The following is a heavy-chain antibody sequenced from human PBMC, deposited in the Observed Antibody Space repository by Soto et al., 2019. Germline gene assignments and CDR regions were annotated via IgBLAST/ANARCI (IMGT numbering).Heavy chain of an antibody. J-gene: IGHJ5*02. CDR2: IYYSGST. V-gene: IGHV4-39*01. CDR1: GGSISSSSYY. CDR3: ARRVGSSWHPNWFDP. D-gene: IGHD6-13*01. Sequence: SETLSLTCTVSGGSISSSSYYWGWIRQPPGKGLEWIGSIYYSGSTYYNPSLKSRVTISVDTSKNQFSLKLSSVTAADTAVYYCARRVGSSWHPNWFDPWGQGTLVTVSS.